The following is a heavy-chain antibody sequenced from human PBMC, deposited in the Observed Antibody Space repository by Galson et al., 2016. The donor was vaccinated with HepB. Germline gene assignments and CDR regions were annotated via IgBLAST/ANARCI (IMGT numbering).Heavy chain of an antibody. CDR2: INSDGRST. D-gene: IGHD2-8*02. CDR3: AIYNGCTGGAYDI. CDR1: GFIFSNHW. V-gene: IGHV3-74*01. Sequence: SLRLSCAASGFIFSNHWMHCVRQAPGKGLVWVSHINSDGRSTRYADSVKGRFTMSRDNAKNTLSLPMNSLRAEDTAVYYCAIYNGCTGGAYDIWGQGTRVTVSS. J-gene: IGHJ3*02.